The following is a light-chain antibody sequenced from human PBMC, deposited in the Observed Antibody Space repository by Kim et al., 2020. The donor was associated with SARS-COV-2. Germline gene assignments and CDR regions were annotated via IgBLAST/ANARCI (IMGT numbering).Light chain of an antibody. V-gene: IGLV6-57*04. J-gene: IGLJ3*02. CDR1: SGSIASNY. CDR3: KSYGSSDVWV. Sequence: NFMLTQPHSVSESPGKTVTISCTRSSGSIASNYVQWYQQLPGRAPTTVIYEDNQRPSGVPDRFSGSIDSSSNSASLTISGLKTEDEADYYGKSYGSSDVWVFGRGTQLTVL. CDR2: EDN.